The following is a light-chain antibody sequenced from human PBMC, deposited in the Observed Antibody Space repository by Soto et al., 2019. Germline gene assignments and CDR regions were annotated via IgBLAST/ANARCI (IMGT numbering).Light chain of an antibody. V-gene: IGKV1-39*01. CDR3: QQSYSVPRT. CDR1: QSITRY. CDR2: ATS. Sequence: DFQMTQSPSSLSASVGDRVNITCRASQSITRYLNWYQQKPGKAPNLLIYATSNLQTGVPLRFIGSGFGTDFTLNINNLHPEDFATYYGQQSYSVPRTFGAGTKVEI. J-gene: IGKJ3*01.